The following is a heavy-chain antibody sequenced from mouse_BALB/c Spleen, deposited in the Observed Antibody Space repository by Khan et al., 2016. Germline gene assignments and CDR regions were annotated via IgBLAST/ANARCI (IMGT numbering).Heavy chain of an antibody. CDR3: ARLMITGWFAY. Sequence: EVQLQESGPGLVKPSQSLSLTCTVTGYSITSDYAWNWIRQFPGNKLEWMGYISYSGNTSYNPSLKSRFSITRDTSKNPFFLQLNSGTTEDTATYDCARLMITGWFAYWGQGTLVTVSA. CDR2: ISYSGNT. V-gene: IGHV3-2*02. J-gene: IGHJ3*01. CDR1: GYSITSDYA. D-gene: IGHD2-4*01.